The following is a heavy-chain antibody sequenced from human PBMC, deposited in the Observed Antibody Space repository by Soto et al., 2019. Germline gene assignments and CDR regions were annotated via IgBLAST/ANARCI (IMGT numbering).Heavy chain of an antibody. V-gene: IGHV3-15*07. Sequence: PGGSLRLSCAASGFTFNGAWMTWVRQAPGKGLEWVSRIRAGGATEYAAAVKGRFSISRDDSQNMLYLEMTSLKTEDTAVYYCATDVPTQSPQLDYWGQGTLVTVSS. D-gene: IGHD2-2*01. J-gene: IGHJ4*02. CDR1: GFTFNGAW. CDR2: IRAGGAT. CDR3: ATDVPTQSPQLDY.